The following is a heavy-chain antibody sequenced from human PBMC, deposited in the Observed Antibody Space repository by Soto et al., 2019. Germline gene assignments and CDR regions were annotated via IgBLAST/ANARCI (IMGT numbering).Heavy chain of an antibody. CDR3: ARLLGGCSRTTCSPLRFDY. V-gene: IGHV2-5*02. CDR2: IYWDDTE. Sequence: QITLKESGPMVIKPTQTLMLTCTFSGFSLVTTGVGVGWIRQPPGKALEWLGLIYWDDTERYSPSLKSRLTIPKDTSKNHVVLTMPNMDPMDTGTYYCARLLGGCSRTTCSPLRFDYWGQGTLVTVSS. D-gene: IGHD2-2*01. CDR1: GFSLVTTGVG. J-gene: IGHJ4*02.